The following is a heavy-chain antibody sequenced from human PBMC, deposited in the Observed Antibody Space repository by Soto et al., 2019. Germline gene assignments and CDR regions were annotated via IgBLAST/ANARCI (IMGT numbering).Heavy chain of an antibody. CDR2: ISGSGGST. J-gene: IGHJ6*02. CDR1: GFTFSSYA. CDR3: AKDQGTMIVVRYGMDV. D-gene: IGHD3-22*01. Sequence: GGSLRLSCAASGFTFSSYAMSWVRQAPGKGLEWVSAISGSGGSTYYADSVKGRFTISRDNSKNTLYLQTNSLRAEDTAVYYCAKDQGTMIVVRYGMDVWGQGTTVTVSS. V-gene: IGHV3-23*01.